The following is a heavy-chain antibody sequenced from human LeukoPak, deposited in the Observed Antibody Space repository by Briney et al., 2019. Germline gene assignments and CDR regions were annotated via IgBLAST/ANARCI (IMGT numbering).Heavy chain of an antibody. CDR3: ATGAAAGTSLYYYYGMDV. CDR2: IIPILGIA. CDR1: GGTFSSYT. V-gene: IGHV1-69*02. D-gene: IGHD6-13*01. J-gene: IGHJ6*02. Sequence: GASVKVSCKASGGTFSSYTISWVRLAPGQGLEWMGRIIPILGIANYAQKFQGRVTITADKSTSTAYMELSSLRSEDTAVYYCATGAAAGTSLYYYYGMDVWGQGTTVTVSS.